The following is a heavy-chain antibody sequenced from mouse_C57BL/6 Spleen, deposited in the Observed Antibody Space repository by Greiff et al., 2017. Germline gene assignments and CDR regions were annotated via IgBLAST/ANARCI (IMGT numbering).Heavy chain of an antibody. CDR1: GYTFTSYW. J-gene: IGHJ2*01. CDR2: IDPNSGGT. V-gene: IGHV1-72*01. Sequence: MESCKASGYTFTSYWMHWVKQRPGRGLEWIGRIDPNSGGTKYNEKFKSKATLTVDKPASTAYMQLSSMTFEDSAVYNCARSITGDYWGQGTTLTVSS. D-gene: IGHD2-4*01. CDR3: ARSITGDY.